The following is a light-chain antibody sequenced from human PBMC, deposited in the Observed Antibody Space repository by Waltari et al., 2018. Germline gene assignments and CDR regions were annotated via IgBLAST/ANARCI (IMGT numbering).Light chain of an antibody. CDR2: GSS. Sequence: DLQMTKSASSLSASVGNRSTITCRASQSVSKYLNWYQQRPGKPPKLLIFGSSRLQSAVPSRFSGSGSGTDFALTISSLQPEDFATYYCQQTYSVLYTFGQGTKRQI. J-gene: IGKJ2*01. CDR1: QSVSKY. CDR3: QQTYSVLYT. V-gene: IGKV1-39*01.